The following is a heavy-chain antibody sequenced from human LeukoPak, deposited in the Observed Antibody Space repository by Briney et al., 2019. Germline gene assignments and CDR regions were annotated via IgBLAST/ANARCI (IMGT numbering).Heavy chain of an antibody. D-gene: IGHD5-24*01. CDR3: ARDLGRDGYNRFDY. CDR2: INPNSGAT. Sequence: ASVKVSCKASGYTFTGSYMHWVRQAPGQGLEWMGWINPNSGATNYAQKFQGRVTLTRDTSISTAYMELNSLRSDDTAVYYCARDLGRDGYNRFDYWGQGTLVTVSS. J-gene: IGHJ4*02. CDR1: GYTFTGSY. V-gene: IGHV1-2*02.